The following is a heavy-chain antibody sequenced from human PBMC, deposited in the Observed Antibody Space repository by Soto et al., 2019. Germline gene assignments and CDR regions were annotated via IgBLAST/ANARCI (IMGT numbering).Heavy chain of an antibody. CDR1: GEYISSGYY. Sequence: SETLSLTCSVSGEYISSGYYWGWIRQPPGRGLEWIGSIYHNGKTYYNPSLKSRVTISVDTSKNQLSLKVSSVTAADTALYYCARDRMIVVNYGLDVWGQGTTVTVSS. J-gene: IGHJ6*02. D-gene: IGHD3-22*01. CDR3: ARDRMIVVNYGLDV. V-gene: IGHV4-38-2*02. CDR2: IYHNGKT.